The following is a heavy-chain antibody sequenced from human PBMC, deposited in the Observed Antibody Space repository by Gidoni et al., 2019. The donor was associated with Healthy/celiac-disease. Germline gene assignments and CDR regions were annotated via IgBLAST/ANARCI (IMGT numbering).Heavy chain of an antibody. Sequence: EVQLVESGGGLVQPGGSLRLSCAASGFTFSDHYMDWVRQAPGKGLEWVGRTRNKANSYTTEYAASVKGRFTISRDDSKNSLYLQMNSLKTEDTAVYYCARGPVRGYDSSGYYYVDAFDIWGQGTMVTVSS. CDR3: ARGPVRGYDSSGYYYVDAFDI. D-gene: IGHD3-22*01. J-gene: IGHJ3*02. CDR2: TRNKANSYTT. V-gene: IGHV3-72*01. CDR1: GFTFSDHY.